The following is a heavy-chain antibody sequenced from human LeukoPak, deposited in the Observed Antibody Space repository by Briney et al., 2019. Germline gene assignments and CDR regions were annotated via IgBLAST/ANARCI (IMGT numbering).Heavy chain of an antibody. CDR1: GFTFSSYG. CDR3: AKEPNYYDSSGYPDY. CDR2: VQFDGSNK. J-gene: IGHJ4*02. V-gene: IGHV3-30*02. D-gene: IGHD3-22*01. Sequence: GGSLRLSSAASGFTFSSYGMHWVRQAPGKGLEWVAFVQFDGSNKYYADSVKGRFTISRDNSKNTLSLQMNSLRAEDTAVYYCAKEPNYYDSSGYPDYWGQGTLVTVSS.